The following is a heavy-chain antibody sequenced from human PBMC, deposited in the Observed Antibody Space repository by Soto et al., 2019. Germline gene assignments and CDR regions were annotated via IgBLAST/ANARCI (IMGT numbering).Heavy chain of an antibody. Sequence: GESLKISCKGSGYSFTSYWIGWVRQMPGKGLEWMGIIYPGDSDTRYSPSFQGQVTISADKSISTAYLQWSSLKASDTSMYYCARTSAAGKYYYGMDVWGQGTTVTVSS. CDR1: GYSFTSYW. D-gene: IGHD6-13*01. CDR3: ARTSAAGKYYYGMDV. J-gene: IGHJ6*02. CDR2: IYPGDSDT. V-gene: IGHV5-51*01.